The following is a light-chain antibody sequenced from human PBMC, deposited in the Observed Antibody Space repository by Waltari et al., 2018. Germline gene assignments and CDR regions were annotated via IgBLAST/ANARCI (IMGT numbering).Light chain of an antibody. V-gene: IGKV1-5*03. Sequence: DIQMTQSPSTLSASVGDTVTITCRASQSISSWLAWYQQKPGKAPKLLIHKASTLESGVPSRFSGSGSGTEFTLTIDSLLPDDFATYYCQQYSNYPYTFGKGTKLEI. J-gene: IGKJ2*01. CDR3: QQYSNYPYT. CDR2: KAS. CDR1: QSISSW.